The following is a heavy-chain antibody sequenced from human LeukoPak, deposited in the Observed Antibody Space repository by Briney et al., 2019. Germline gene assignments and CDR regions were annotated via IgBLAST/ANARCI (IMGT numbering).Heavy chain of an antibody. CDR1: GGSFSGYY. D-gene: IGHD2-2*01. J-gene: IGHJ4*02. CDR3: ATGGLRYCSTTSCLGY. Sequence: SETLSLTCAVYGGSFSGYYWSWIRQPPGKGLEWIGEINHSGSTNYNPSLKSRVTMSVDTSKKFFSLHMTSVTAADTAVYYCATGGLRYCSTTSCLGYWGQGTLVTVAS. CDR2: INHSGST. V-gene: IGHV4-34*01.